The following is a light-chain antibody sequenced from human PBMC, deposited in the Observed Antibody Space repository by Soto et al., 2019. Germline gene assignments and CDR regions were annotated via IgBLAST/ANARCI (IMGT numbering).Light chain of an antibody. CDR3: ASNTPSSTYV. Sequence: QSALTQPASVSGSPGQSIAISCTGTSSDVGGYSYVSWYQQQPGKAPKLVISDVSNRPSGVSDRFSGSKSGNTASLTISGLQTEDEADSYCASNTPSSTYVFGTGTKVTVL. V-gene: IGLV2-14*01. CDR1: SSDVGGYSY. J-gene: IGLJ1*01. CDR2: DVS.